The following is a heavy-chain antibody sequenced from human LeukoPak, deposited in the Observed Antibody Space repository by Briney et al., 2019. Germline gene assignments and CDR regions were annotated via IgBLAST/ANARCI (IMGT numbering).Heavy chain of an antibody. D-gene: IGHD5-12*01. Sequence: GGSLRLSCVLSGLTFSDAWMSWVRQAPGKGLEWVGRIRNDRITDYAAPVQGRFSISRDNSKNTFYLQMNSLRTEDTGMYFCTWMATIFTVDCWGQGTLVTVSS. V-gene: IGHV3-15*01. CDR1: GLTFSDAW. CDR3: TWMATIFTVDC. CDR2: IRNDRIT. J-gene: IGHJ4*02.